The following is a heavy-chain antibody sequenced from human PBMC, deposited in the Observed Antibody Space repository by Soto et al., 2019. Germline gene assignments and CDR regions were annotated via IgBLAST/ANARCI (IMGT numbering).Heavy chain of an antibody. Sequence: GGSLRLSCEASTFAFTFRNYGMHWVRLVPGKGLEWLAVTSHDGDDQYYADSVKGRFTVSRDNVRNILYLQMNSLRSEDTALYYCAKDSVQKATFDSWGQGALVTVSS. D-gene: IGHD1-1*01. CDR2: TSHDGDDQ. CDR3: AKDSVQKATFDS. CDR1: TFAFTFRNYG. J-gene: IGHJ4*02. V-gene: IGHV3-30*18.